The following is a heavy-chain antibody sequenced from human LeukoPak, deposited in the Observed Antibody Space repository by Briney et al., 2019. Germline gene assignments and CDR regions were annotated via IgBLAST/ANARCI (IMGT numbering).Heavy chain of an antibody. Sequence: SETLSLTCAVSGGSISSGGYSWSWIRQPPGKGLEWIGYIYHSGSTYYNPSLKSRVTISVDRSKNQFSLKPSSVTAADTAVYYCARNYDSSAARYFDYWGQGTLVTVSS. CDR1: GGSISSGGYS. V-gene: IGHV4-30-2*01. J-gene: IGHJ4*02. D-gene: IGHD3-22*01. CDR2: IYHSGST. CDR3: ARNYDSSAARYFDY.